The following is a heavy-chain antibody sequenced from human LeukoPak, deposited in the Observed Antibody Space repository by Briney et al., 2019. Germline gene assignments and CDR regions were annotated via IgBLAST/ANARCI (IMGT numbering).Heavy chain of an antibody. CDR2: TYYTSKWYN. CDR1: GDSVFSNSS. D-gene: IGHD5-18*01. Sequence: SQTLSLTCAISGDSVFSNSSWNWIRQSPSRGLEWLGRTYYTSKWYNDYVVSVKSRININPDTSKNQFSLQLSSVTPEDTAVYYCVRCGQGDGHSADEAFDIWGQGTMVTVS. J-gene: IGHJ3*02. V-gene: IGHV6-1*01. CDR3: VRCGQGDGHSADEAFDI.